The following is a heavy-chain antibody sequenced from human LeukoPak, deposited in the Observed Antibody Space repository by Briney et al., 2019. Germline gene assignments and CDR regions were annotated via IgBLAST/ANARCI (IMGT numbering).Heavy chain of an antibody. J-gene: IGHJ4*02. CDR3: AGSSGVQY. Sequence: SETLPLTCTVSGGSISSGDYYWSWIRQPPGKGLEWIGYIYYSGSTYYNPSLKSRVTISVDTSMNQFSQKLSSVTAADTAVYYCAGSSGVQYWGQGTLVTVSS. D-gene: IGHD6-19*01. CDR1: GGSISSGDYY. CDR2: IYYSGST. V-gene: IGHV4-30-4*01.